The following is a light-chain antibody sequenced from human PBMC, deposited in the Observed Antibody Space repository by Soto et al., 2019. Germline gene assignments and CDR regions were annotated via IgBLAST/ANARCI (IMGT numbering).Light chain of an antibody. CDR1: QSVSSN. Sequence: EIVMTQSPATLSVSPGERATLSCRASQSVSSNLAWYQQKPGQAPRLLIYGASTRATGIPARFSGSGSGTEFTRTISSLQSEDVAVYYCQQYNNWPPRFTFGPGTKVYIK. CDR3: QQYNNWPPRFT. J-gene: IGKJ3*01. V-gene: IGKV3-15*01. CDR2: GAS.